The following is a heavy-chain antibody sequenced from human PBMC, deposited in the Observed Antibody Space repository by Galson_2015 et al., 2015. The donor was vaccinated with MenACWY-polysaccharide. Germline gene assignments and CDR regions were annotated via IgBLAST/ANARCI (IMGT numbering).Heavy chain of an antibody. CDR2: IYYSGRT. D-gene: IGHD2-2*01. CDR3: ASLPLGNCGSVSCYGYFHH. CDR1: GGSISSGDSY. V-gene: IGHV4-30-4*01. J-gene: IGHJ1*01. Sequence: TLSLTCTVSGGSISSGDSYWSWIRQSPGKGLEWIGYIYYSGRTNYSPSLKSRATGSLDTSKNQFSLKLSFVTAADTAVYYCASLPLGNCGSVSCYGYFHHWGQGTLVTVSS.